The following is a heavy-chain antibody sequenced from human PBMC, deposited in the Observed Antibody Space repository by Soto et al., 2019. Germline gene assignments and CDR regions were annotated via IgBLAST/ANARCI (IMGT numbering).Heavy chain of an antibody. V-gene: IGHV3-72*01. J-gene: IGHJ6*02. CDR1: GFTFSDHY. Sequence: GGSLRLSCAASGFTFSDHYMDWVRQAPGKGLEWVGRTRNKANSYTTEYAASVKGRFTISRDDSKNSLYLQMNSLKTEDTAVYYCAGGEVGATRDYYYYYGMDVWGQGTTVTVSS. CDR3: AGGEVGATRDYYYYYGMDV. CDR2: TRNKANSYTT. D-gene: IGHD1-26*01.